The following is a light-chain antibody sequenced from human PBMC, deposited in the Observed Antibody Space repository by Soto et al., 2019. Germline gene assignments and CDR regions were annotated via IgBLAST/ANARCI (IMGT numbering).Light chain of an antibody. J-gene: IGKJ5*01. Sequence: TRFTGTLSLSPGERANLCCRASQSVNSRLAWYQQKPGQAPRLLIYDTSARATGIPARFSGSGPGTEFTLTISSLQSEDFAVYYCQQYSNWPPITFGQGTRLEIK. CDR3: QQYSNWPPIT. CDR1: QSVNSR. V-gene: IGKV3-15*01. CDR2: DTS.